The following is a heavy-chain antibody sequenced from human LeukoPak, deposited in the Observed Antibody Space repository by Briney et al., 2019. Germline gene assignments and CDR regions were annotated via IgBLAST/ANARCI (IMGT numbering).Heavy chain of an antibody. Sequence: PGGSLRLSCAASGFTFRNYGMNWVRQAPGKGLEWVSAFRASGSTYYADSVKGRFTVSRDNSENMLYLQMNSLRAEDTAVYYCAQDLSYIGLDNWGQGTPVTVSS. CDR2: FRASGST. CDR3: AQDLSYIGLDN. D-gene: IGHD2-15*01. V-gene: IGHV3-23*01. CDR1: GFTFRNYG. J-gene: IGHJ4*02.